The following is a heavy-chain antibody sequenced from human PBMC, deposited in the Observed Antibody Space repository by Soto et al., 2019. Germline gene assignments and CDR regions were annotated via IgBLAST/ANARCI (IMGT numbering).Heavy chain of an antibody. Sequence: GESLKISCKGSGYSFTSYWISWVRQMPGKGLEWMGRIDPSDSYTNYSPSFQGHVTISADKSISTAYLQWSSLKASDTAMYYCARAAAAGTVDYYYYGMDVWGQGTTVTVSS. CDR3: ARAAAAGTVDYYYYGMDV. CDR1: GYSFTSYW. CDR2: IDPSDSYT. D-gene: IGHD6-13*01. V-gene: IGHV5-10-1*01. J-gene: IGHJ6*02.